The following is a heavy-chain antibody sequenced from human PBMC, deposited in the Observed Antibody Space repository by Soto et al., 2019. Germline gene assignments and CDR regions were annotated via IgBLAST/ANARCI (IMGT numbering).Heavy chain of an antibody. J-gene: IGHJ4*02. CDR2: IYYSGST. Sequence: TLSLTCTVSGGSISSYYWSWIRQPPGKGLEWIGYIYYSGSTNYNPSLKSRVTISVDTSKNQFSLKLSSVTAADTAVYYCARDHAIWTTVTSYYFDYWGQGTLVTVSS. V-gene: IGHV4-59*12. D-gene: IGHD4-17*01. CDR3: ARDHAIWTTVTSYYFDY. CDR1: GGSISSYY.